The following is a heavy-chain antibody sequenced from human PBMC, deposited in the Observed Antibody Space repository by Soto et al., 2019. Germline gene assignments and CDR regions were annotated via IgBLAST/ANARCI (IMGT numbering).Heavy chain of an antibody. CDR1: PFSFSSLA. Sequence: EGSLRLSCEASPFSFSSLAMNCVHLAPGSGLEWVSHISDDGASIYYAASLKGRFSVSRDNAKLSLSLQMNNLRAEDTAVYYCARENSVQAWLHHFDHWGLGTLVIVSS. CDR2: ISDDGASI. V-gene: IGHV3-48*03. D-gene: IGHD5-18*01. CDR3: ARENSVQAWLHHFDH. J-gene: IGHJ4*02.